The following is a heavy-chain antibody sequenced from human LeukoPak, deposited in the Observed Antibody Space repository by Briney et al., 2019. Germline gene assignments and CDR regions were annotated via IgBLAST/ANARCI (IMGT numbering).Heavy chain of an antibody. Sequence: PGGSLRLSCAASGFTFSSYAMHWVRQAPGKGLEWVAVISYDGSNKYCADSVKGRFTISRDNSKNTLYLQMNSLRAEDTAVYYCARDRYDFLYYYYGMDVWGQGTTVTVSS. V-gene: IGHV3-30-3*01. CDR2: ISYDGSNK. J-gene: IGHJ6*02. CDR3: ARDRYDFLYYYYGMDV. D-gene: IGHD3-3*01. CDR1: GFTFSSYA.